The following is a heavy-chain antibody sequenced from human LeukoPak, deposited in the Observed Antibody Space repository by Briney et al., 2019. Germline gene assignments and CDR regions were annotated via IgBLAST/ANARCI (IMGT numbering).Heavy chain of an antibody. J-gene: IGHJ4*02. CDR1: GFTFRTYW. V-gene: IGHV3-7*01. CDR2: IRDDGSEK. CDR3: AAPGYYYDSSGSLFDY. D-gene: IGHD3-22*01. Sequence: PGGSLRLSCAASGFTFRTYWMSWVRQAPGKGLEWVANIRDDGSEKYYVDSMEGRFTISRDNAKNSLYLQVNSLRADDTAVYYCAAPGYYYDSSGSLFDYWGQGTLVTVSS.